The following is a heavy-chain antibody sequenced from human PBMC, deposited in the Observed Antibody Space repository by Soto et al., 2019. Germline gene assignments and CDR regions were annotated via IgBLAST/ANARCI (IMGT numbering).Heavy chain of an antibody. D-gene: IGHD5-12*01. V-gene: IGHV4-31*03. J-gene: IGHJ3*02. CDR2: IYYSGST. Sequence: SETLSLTCTVSGGSISSGGYYWSWIRQHPGKGLEWIGYIYYSGSTYYNPSLKSRVTISVDTSKNQFSLKLSSVTAADTAVYYCARGGYSGYLAAFDIWGQGTMVTVSS. CDR1: GGSISSGGYY. CDR3: ARGGYSGYLAAFDI.